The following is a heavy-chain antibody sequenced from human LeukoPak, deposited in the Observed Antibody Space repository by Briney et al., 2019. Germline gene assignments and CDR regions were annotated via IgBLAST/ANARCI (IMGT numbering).Heavy chain of an antibody. Sequence: PSETLSLTCAVHSGSFSGYYWSWIRQPPGKGLEWIGEINHSGSTNYNPSLKSRVTISVDTSKNQFSLKLSSVTAADTAVYYCARGRITMVRGVYRHNWFDPWGQGTLVTVSS. CDR2: INHSGST. CDR1: SGSFSGYY. V-gene: IGHV4-34*01. D-gene: IGHD3-10*01. J-gene: IGHJ5*02. CDR3: ARGRITMVRGVYRHNWFDP.